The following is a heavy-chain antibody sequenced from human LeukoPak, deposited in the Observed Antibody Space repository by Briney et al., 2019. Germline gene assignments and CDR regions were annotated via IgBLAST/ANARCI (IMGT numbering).Heavy chain of an antibody. V-gene: IGHV7-4-1*02. Sequence: ASVKFSCKASGYTFTSYAMNWVRQAPGQGLEWMGWINTNTGNPTYAQGFTGRFVFSLDTSVSTAYLQISSLKAEDTAVYYCARDRWVIVPAPRGRGWFDPWGQGTLVTVSS. D-gene: IGHD2-2*01. J-gene: IGHJ5*02. CDR1: GYTFTSYA. CDR2: INTNTGNP. CDR3: ARDRWVIVPAPRGRGWFDP.